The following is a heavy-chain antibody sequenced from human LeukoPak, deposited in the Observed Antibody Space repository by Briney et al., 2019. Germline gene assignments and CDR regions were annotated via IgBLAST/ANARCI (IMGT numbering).Heavy chain of an antibody. Sequence: PSETLSLTCAVSGYSISSGYYWGWIRQPPGKGLEWIGSIYHSGSTYYTPSLKSRVTISVDASNNQFSLKLSSVTAADTAVYYCARPAATGYYFDYWGQGTLVTVSS. J-gene: IGHJ4*02. D-gene: IGHD2-15*01. CDR3: ARPAATGYYFDY. V-gene: IGHV4-38-2*01. CDR1: GYSISSGYY. CDR2: IYHSGST.